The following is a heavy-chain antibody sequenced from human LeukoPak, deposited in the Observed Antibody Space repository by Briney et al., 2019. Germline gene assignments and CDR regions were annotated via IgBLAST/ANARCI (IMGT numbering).Heavy chain of an antibody. J-gene: IGHJ4*02. CDR1: SGSISSGDYY. CDR2: IYYSGST. V-gene: IGHV4-30-4*01. D-gene: IGHD3-22*01. Sequence: SETLSLTCTVSSGSISSGDYYWSWIREPPGNRLEWIGYIYYSGSTYYNPSLKSRVTISVDTSKNQFSLKLSSVTAADTAVYYCARAPKFGRNYFDSSGYYFFDYWGQGTLVTVSS. CDR3: ARAPKFGRNYFDSSGYYFFDY.